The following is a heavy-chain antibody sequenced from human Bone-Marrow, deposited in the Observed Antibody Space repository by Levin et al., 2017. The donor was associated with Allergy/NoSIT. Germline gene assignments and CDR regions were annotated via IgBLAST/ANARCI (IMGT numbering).Heavy chain of an antibody. CDR2: ITGSSNFI. D-gene: IGHD4-11*01. Sequence: GESLKISCPASGFTFSTYSMNWVRQAPGKGLEWVSSITGSSNFIYYANPVKGRFTISRDNAENSLYLQMNSLRVEDTAVYYCARLGYSNSDYWGQGTLVTVSS. J-gene: IGHJ4*02. CDR1: GFTFSTYS. CDR3: ARLGYSNSDY. V-gene: IGHV3-21*01.